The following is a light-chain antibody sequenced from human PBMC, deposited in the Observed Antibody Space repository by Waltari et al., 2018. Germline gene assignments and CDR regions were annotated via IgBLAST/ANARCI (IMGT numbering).Light chain of an antibody. Sequence: QSALTPPAPVSGSPGQPITISCLGTNSDVVAYNYVSWYHQHPGKAPKLIIYDVTKWPSGVSNRFSGSKSGNTASLTISGLQAEDEADYYCCSHAGSTTFVVFGGGTKLTVL. J-gene: IGLJ2*01. CDR3: CSHAGSTTFVV. V-gene: IGLV2-23*02. CDR1: NSDVVAYNY. CDR2: DVT.